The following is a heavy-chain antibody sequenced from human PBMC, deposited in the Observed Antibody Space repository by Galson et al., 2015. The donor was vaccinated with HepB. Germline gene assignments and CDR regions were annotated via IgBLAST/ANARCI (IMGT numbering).Heavy chain of an antibody. V-gene: IGHV3-30*18. J-gene: IGHJ2*01. Sequence: SLRLSCAASGFTFSSYGMHWVRQAPGKGLEWVAVISYDGSNKYYADSVKGRFTISRDNSKNTLYLQMNSLRAEDTAVYYCAKDQEGGASDWYFDLWGRGTLVTVSS. CDR1: GFTFSSYG. CDR3: AKDQEGGASDWYFDL. D-gene: IGHD3-16*01. CDR2: ISYDGSNK.